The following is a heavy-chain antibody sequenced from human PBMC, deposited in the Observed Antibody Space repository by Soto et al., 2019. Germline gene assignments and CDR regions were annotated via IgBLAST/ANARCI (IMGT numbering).Heavy chain of an antibody. CDR3: ARGYCSSTSCYYYYYGMDV. CDR1: GGSFSGYY. CDR2: INHSGST. J-gene: IGHJ6*02. D-gene: IGHD2-2*01. Sequence: SETLSLTCAVYGGSFSGYYWSWIRQPPGKGLEWIGEINHSGSTNYNPSLKSRVTISVDTSKNEFSLKLSSVTAADTAVYYCARGYCSSTSCYYYYYGMDVWGQGTTVTVSS. V-gene: IGHV4-34*01.